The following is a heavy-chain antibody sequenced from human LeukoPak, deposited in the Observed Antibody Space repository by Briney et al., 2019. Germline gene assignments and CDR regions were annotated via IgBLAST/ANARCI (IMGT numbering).Heavy chain of an antibody. V-gene: IGHV5-51*01. CDR2: IYPSDSTT. J-gene: IGHJ5*02. CDR3: ACRKYYSTWSDP. CDR1: GQSISTYW. Sequence: GESLKISRKTSGQSISTYWIGWVRQMPGKGLEWMGIIYPSDSTTLYSPSFQGQVTISADKSINTAYLQWSSLKASDTAIYYCACRKYYSTWSDPWGQGTLVTVSS. D-gene: IGHD3-10*01.